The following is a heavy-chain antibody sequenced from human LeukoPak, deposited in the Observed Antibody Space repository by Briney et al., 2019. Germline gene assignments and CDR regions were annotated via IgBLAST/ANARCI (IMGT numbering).Heavy chain of an antibody. CDR1: GFTFNTYA. CDR2: IWNDGSNK. Sequence: GGSLRLSCEASGFTFNTYAIYWVRQAPGKGLEWVAVIWNDGSNKYCADSVKGRFTISRDNSKNTLYLQMNSLRGEDTAVYYCARASGSYDYWGRGTLVTVSS. CDR3: ARASGSYDY. J-gene: IGHJ4*02. D-gene: IGHD1-26*01. V-gene: IGHV3-33*08.